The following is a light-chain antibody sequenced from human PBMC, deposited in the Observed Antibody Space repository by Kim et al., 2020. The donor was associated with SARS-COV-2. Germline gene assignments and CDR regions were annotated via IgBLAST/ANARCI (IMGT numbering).Light chain of an antibody. CDR3: QTWGTGIHWV. CDR1: SGHSSYA. J-gene: IGLJ3*02. Sequence: SVKLTCALSSGHSSYAIAWHQQQPETGPRYLMKLNSDGSHSKGDGIPDRFSGSSSGAERYLTISSLQSEDEADYYCQTWGTGIHWVFGGGTQLTVL. V-gene: IGLV4-69*01. CDR2: LNSDGSH.